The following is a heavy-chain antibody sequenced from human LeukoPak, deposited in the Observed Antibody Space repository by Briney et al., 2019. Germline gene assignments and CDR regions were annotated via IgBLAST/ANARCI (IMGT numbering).Heavy chain of an antibody. CDR1: GGSISSGGYY. CDR3: ARDSGRDGYSFDY. Sequence: SETLSLTCTVSGGSISSGGYYWSWIRQHPGKGLEWIGYIYYSGSTYYNPSLNSRVTISVDTSKNQFSLKLSSVTAADTAVYYCARDSGRDGYSFDYWGQGTLVTVSS. D-gene: IGHD5-24*01. V-gene: IGHV4-31*03. CDR2: IYYSGST. J-gene: IGHJ4*02.